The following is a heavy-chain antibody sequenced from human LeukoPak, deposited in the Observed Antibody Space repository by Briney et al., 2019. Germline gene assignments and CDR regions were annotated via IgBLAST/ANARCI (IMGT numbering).Heavy chain of an antibody. CDR2: ISSSSSTI. V-gene: IGHV3-48*02. D-gene: IGHD7-27*01. Sequence: GGSLRLSWAASGFNVSSYSMNLVRQAPGKGLEWVSHISSSSSTIYYADSVKGRFTISRDNAKNSLYLQMNSLRDEDTAVYYCARKTGALEYWGQGTLVTVSS. J-gene: IGHJ4*02. CDR3: ARKTGALEY. CDR1: GFNVSSYS.